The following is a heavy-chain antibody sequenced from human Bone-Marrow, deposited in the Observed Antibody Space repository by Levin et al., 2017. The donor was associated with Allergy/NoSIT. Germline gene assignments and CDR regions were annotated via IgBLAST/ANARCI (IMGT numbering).Heavy chain of an antibody. J-gene: IGHJ4*02. Sequence: GSLRLSCTVSGDSIRGFHWSWIRQTPGKGLEWIGYIYYSGSTSYNPSLRSRVSMSVDMSNNQFSLKLSSVTAADTAVYYCARQSYLDYWGQGTLVTVSS. CDR1: GDSIRGFH. CDR3: ARQSYLDY. V-gene: IGHV4-59*08. CDR2: IYYSGST.